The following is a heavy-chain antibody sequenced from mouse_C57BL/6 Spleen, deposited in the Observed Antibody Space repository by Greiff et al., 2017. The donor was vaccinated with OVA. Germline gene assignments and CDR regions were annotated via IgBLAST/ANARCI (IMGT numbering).Heavy chain of an antibody. Sequence: VQLQQSGAELVRQGASVKLSCTASGFNIKDDYMHWVKQRPEQGLEWIGWIDPENGDTEYASKFQGKATITADTSSNTAYLQLSSLTSEDTAVYYCTTYYDYSAWFAYWGQGTLVTVSA. CDR2: IDPENGDT. J-gene: IGHJ3*01. CDR3: TTYYDYSAWFAY. D-gene: IGHD2-4*01. CDR1: GFNIKDDY. V-gene: IGHV14-4*01.